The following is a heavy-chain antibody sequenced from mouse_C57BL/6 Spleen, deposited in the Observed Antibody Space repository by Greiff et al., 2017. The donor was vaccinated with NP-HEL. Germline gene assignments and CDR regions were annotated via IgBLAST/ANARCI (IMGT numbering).Heavy chain of an antibody. CDR3: ARGHYGNYGLDY. D-gene: IGHD2-1*01. CDR2: INYDGSST. CDR1: GFTFSDYY. J-gene: IGHJ2*01. Sequence: DVQLVESEGGLVQPGSSMKLSCTASGFTFSDYYMAWVRQVPEKGLEWVANINYDGSSTYYLDSLKSRFIISRDNAKNILYLQMSSLKSEDTATYYCARGHYGNYGLDYWGQGTTLTVSS. V-gene: IGHV5-16*01.